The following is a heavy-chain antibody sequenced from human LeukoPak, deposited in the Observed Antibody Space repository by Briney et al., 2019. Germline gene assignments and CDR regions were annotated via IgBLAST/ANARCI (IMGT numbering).Heavy chain of an antibody. CDR2: ISWNSVTI. CDR1: GFTFDGYA. CDR3: AKDVFVASDFAGAFDI. J-gene: IGHJ3*02. Sequence: GRSLRLSCAASGFTFDGYAMHWVRQAPGKGLEWVSGISWNSVTIFYADSVKGRFTISRDNAKNSLYLQMNSLRAEDMALYYCAKDVFVASDFAGAFDIWGEGTMVTVSS. V-gene: IGHV3-9*03. D-gene: IGHD2-21*01.